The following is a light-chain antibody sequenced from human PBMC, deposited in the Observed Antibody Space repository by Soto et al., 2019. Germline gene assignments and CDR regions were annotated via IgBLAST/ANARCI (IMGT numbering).Light chain of an antibody. J-gene: IGLJ2*01. Sequence: QSVLTQPPSVSGAPGQRVTISCTGNSSNIGAGYDVHWYQQLPGTAPKLLIYGNTNRPSGVPDRFSGSKSDTSASLAITGLQAEDEADYYCQSIDSTLSGPVVFGGGTKVTVL. CDR3: QSIDSTLSGPVV. CDR2: GNT. V-gene: IGLV1-40*01. CDR1: SSNIGAGYD.